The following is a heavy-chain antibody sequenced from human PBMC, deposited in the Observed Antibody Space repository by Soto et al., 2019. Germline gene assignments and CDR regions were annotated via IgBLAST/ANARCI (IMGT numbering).Heavy chain of an antibody. CDR3: ARGHSTDCSNGVCSFFYNHEMDV. D-gene: IGHD2-8*01. CDR2: INPKSGGT. J-gene: IGHJ6*02. CDR1: GYTFTSYD. V-gene: IGHV1-2*04. Sequence: ASVKVSCKASGYTFTSYDLNWVRQAPGQGLEWLGRINPKSGGTSTAQKFQGWVTMTRDRSISTVYMELTRLRSDDTAVYFCARGHSTDCSNGVCSFFYNHEMDVWGQGTTVTVSS.